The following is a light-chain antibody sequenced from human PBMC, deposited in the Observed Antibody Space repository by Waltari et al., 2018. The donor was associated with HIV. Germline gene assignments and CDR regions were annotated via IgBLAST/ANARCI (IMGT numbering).Light chain of an antibody. Sequence: QSALTQPPSPSGTPGQRVIIPRSGRRSDLGSTPFHWYQQFPGTAPKLFINTNNQRPSGVPDRFFGSKSGTSASLAISGLYSEDEADDYCESWDDRLNGPVFGGGTKLTVL. V-gene: IGLV1-44*01. J-gene: IGLJ2*01. CDR3: ESWDDRLNGPV. CDR2: TNN. CDR1: RSDLGSTP.